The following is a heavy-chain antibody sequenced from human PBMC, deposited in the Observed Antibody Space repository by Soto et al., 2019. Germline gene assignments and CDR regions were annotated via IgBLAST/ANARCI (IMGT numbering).Heavy chain of an antibody. D-gene: IGHD5-18*01. CDR1: GFTFSNYA. CDR2: LSYDGNNI. J-gene: IGHJ4*02. Sequence: QVQLVESGGGVVQPGRSLRLSCAASGFTFSNYAIHWVRQAPGKGLEWVALLSYDGNNIHYADSVKGRFTVSRDNSKNTLFLQMNSLRAEETALYYCARGPIGDAAMVTNYFDYWGQGTLVTVSS. V-gene: IGHV3-30-3*01. CDR3: ARGPIGDAAMVTNYFDY.